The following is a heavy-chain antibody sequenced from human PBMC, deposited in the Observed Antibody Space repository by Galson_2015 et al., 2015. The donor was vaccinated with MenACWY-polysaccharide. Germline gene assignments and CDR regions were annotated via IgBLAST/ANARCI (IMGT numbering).Heavy chain of an antibody. CDR3: AHRGLAGDFDY. J-gene: IGHJ4*02. Sequence: LVKPTQALTLTCTFSGVSISTVGLVGGCIRQPPGKALEWLALISLDNDKRYSPSLKTRLTINKDTSRNQVVLTMTNMDPVDPATYYCAHRGLAGDFDYWGQGYLVTVSS. V-gene: IGHV2-5*02. CDR1: GVSISTVGLV. CDR2: ISLDNDK. D-gene: IGHD3-10*01.